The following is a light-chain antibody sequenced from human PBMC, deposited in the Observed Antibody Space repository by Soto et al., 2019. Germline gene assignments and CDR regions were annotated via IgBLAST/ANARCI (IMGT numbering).Light chain of an antibody. J-gene: IGKJ2*01. Sequence: DIQMTQSPSSLSASVGDRVTITCRASQTIDTYLNWYQQNPGKAPKLLIYAASTLQNADPSTFSGRESGTECTLTNSGLQPEDFATYYGEASTGIPYTFGQGAKLEIK. CDR1: QTIDTY. CDR2: AAS. V-gene: IGKV1-39*01. CDR3: EASTGIPYT.